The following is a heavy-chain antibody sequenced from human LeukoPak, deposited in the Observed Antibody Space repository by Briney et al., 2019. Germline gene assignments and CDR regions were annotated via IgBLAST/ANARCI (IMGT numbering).Heavy chain of an antibody. CDR2: IYHSGSA. D-gene: IGHD3-3*01. J-gene: IGHJ5*02. CDR3: AREGSTYYDFWSGPYNWFDP. V-gene: IGHV4-30-2*01. CDR1: GGSISSGGYY. Sequence: SETLSLTCTVSGGSISSGGYYWSWIRQPPGKGLEWIGYIYHSGSAYYNPSLKSRVTISVNRSKNQFSLKLSSVTAADTAVYYCAREGSTYYDFWSGPYNWFDPWGQGTLVTVSS.